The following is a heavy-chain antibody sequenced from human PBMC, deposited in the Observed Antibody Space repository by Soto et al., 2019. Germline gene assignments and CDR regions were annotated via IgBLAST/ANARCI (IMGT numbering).Heavy chain of an antibody. Sequence: QVQLRQWGAGLLKPSETLSLTCAVFGGSFSDYYWTWIRQPPGKRLEWIGEINHSGTTSYNPSLKSRLTISVDTSNNQFSLKLSSVTAADTAVYYCARKPIYHFFAGYYSVDYWGQGTLVTVSS. V-gene: IGHV4-34*01. CDR3: ARKPIYHFFAGYYSVDY. CDR1: GGSFSDYY. CDR2: INHSGTT. D-gene: IGHD3-9*01. J-gene: IGHJ4*02.